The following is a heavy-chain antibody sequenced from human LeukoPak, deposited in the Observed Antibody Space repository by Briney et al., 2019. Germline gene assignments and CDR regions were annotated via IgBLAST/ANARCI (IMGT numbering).Heavy chain of an antibody. CDR3: ARGLDSTLLSD. CDR2: IYYSGST. V-gene: IGHV4-59*08. Sequence: SETLSLTCTVSGGSISSYYWSWLRQPPGKGLEWIGYIYYSGSTNYNPSLKSRVTISVDTSKNQFSLKLSSVTAADTAVYYCARGLDSTLLSDWGQGTLVTVSS. J-gene: IGHJ4*02. CDR1: GGSISSYY. D-gene: IGHD3-10*01.